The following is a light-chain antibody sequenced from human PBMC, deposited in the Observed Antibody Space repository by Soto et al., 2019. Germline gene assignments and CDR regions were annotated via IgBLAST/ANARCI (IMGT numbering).Light chain of an antibody. Sequence: DIQVTQSPSSLSGSVVGRFTSTFQASQDITNYLNWYQQKPGKAPKLLIYDASNLETGVPSRFSGSGSGTDFTFTINSLQPEDIATYYCQHYHNLPYSFGQGTKVDIK. CDR3: QHYHNLPYS. CDR1: QDITNY. V-gene: IGKV1-33*01. CDR2: DAS. J-gene: IGKJ2*03.